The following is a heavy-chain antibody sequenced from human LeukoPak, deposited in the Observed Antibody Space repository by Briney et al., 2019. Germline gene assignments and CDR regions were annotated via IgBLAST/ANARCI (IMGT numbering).Heavy chain of an antibody. CDR1: GGTFNSYP. J-gene: IGHJ2*01. D-gene: IGHD3-9*01. CDR3: ARTLTGYYTFNWYFDL. CDR2: IIPILATP. V-gene: IGHV1-69*10. Sequence: SVKVSCKPSGGTFNSYPISWVRQAPGQGLEWMGGIIPILATPNYAQKFQGRVTITADKSTSTVYMELSSLRSDDTAVYYCARTLTGYYTFNWYFDLWGRGTLVTVSS.